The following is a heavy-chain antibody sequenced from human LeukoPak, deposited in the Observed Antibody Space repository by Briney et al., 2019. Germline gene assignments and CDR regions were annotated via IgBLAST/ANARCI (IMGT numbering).Heavy chain of an antibody. CDR1: GGSISSYF. V-gene: IGHV4-59*01. Sequence: SETLSLTCTVSGGSISSYFWSWIRQPPGKGLEWIGYIYDIASTNYNPSLKSRVTISRDTSENQFSLSLTSVTAADTAVYYCARGGGNGVGWVGQYYYMDVWGKGTTVTVSS. D-gene: IGHD3-3*01. J-gene: IGHJ6*03. CDR2: IYDIAST. CDR3: ARGGGNGVGWVGQYYYMDV.